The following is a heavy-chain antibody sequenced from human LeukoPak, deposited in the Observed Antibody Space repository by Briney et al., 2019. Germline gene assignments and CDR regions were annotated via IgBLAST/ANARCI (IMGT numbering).Heavy chain of an antibody. J-gene: IGHJ4*02. D-gene: IGHD4-17*01. V-gene: IGHV4-59*08. Sequence: SETLSLTCTVSGGSTSSYYWSWIRQPPGKGLEWIGYIYYSGSTNYNPSLKSRVTISVDTSKNQFSLKLSSVTAADTAVYYCARLYGDYFYYFDYWGQGTLVTVSS. CDR1: GGSTSSYY. CDR3: ARLYGDYFYYFDY. CDR2: IYYSGST.